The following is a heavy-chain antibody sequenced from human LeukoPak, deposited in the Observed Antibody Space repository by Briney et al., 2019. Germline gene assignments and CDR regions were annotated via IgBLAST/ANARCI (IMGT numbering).Heavy chain of an antibody. CDR2: ISSSGSTI. J-gene: IGHJ4*02. CDR3: ARGLTPYYYGSGSPYYFDY. CDR1: GFTFSDYY. D-gene: IGHD3-10*01. Sequence: PGGSLRLSCAASGFTFSDYYMSWIRQAPGKGLEWVSYISSSGSTIYSADSVRCRFTISRDNAKNSLYLQMNSLRAEDTAVYYCARGLTPYYYGSGSPYYFDYWGQGTLVTVSS. V-gene: IGHV3-11*04.